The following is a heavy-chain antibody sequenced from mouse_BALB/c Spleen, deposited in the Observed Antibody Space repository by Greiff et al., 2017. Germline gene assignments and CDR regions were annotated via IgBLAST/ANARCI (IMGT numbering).Heavy chain of an antibody. Sequence: QVQLQQSGAELVRPGSSVKISCKASGYAFSSYWMNWVKQRPGQGLEWIGQIYPGDGDTNYNGKFKGKATLTADKSSSTAYMQLSSLTSEDSAVYFCARWGYGSSYWYFDVWGAGTTVTVSS. J-gene: IGHJ1*01. CDR2: IYPGDGDT. D-gene: IGHD1-1*01. CDR3: ARWGYGSSYWYFDV. V-gene: IGHV1-80*01. CDR1: GYAFSSYW.